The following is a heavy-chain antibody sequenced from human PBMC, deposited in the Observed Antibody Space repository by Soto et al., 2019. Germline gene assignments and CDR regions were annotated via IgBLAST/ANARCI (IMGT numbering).Heavy chain of an antibody. J-gene: IGHJ4*02. CDR1: GFTFSSYA. D-gene: IGHD3-10*01. V-gene: IGHV3-23*01. CDR3: AARRFGELFPFDY. CDR2: ISGSGGST. Sequence: QTGGSLRLSCAASGFTFSSYAMSWVRQAPGKGLEWVSAISGSGGSTYYADSVKGRFTISRDNSKNTLYLQMNSLRAEDTAVYYCAARRFGELFPFDYWGQGTLVTVSS.